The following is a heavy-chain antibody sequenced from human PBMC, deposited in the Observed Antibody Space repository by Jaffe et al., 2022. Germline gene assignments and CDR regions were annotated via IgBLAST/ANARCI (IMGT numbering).Heavy chain of an antibody. D-gene: IGHD6-13*01. V-gene: IGHV4-61*02. Sequence: QVQLQESGPGLVKPSQTLSLTCTVSGGSISSGSYYWSWIRQPAGKGLEWIGRIYTSGSTNYNPSLKSRVTISVDTSKNQFSLKLSSVTAADTAVYYCARIPRIAAADHPFYYYYYYMDVWGKGTTVTVSS. CDR1: GGSISSGSYY. CDR3: ARIPRIAAADHPFYYYYYYMDV. J-gene: IGHJ6*03. CDR2: IYTSGST.